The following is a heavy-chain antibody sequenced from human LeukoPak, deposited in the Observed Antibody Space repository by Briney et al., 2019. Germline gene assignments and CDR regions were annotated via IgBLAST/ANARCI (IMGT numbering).Heavy chain of an antibody. V-gene: IGHV1-69*02. Sequence: ASVKVSCKASGYRFTGYYMHWVRQAPGQGLEWMGRIIPILGITTNAQKFQGRVTITADKSTSTAYMELSSLRSEDTAVYYCAFTPGSDYFDYWGQGTLVTVSS. D-gene: IGHD2-15*01. J-gene: IGHJ4*02. CDR3: AFTPGSDYFDY. CDR2: IIPILGIT. CDR1: GYRFTGYY.